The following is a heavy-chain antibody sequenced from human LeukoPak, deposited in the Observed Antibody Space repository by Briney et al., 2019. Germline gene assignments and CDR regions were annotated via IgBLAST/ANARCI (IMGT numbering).Heavy chain of an antibody. D-gene: IGHD2-2*01. CDR3: ASIRDIVVVPAAIESFDI. CDR1: GYTFTGYY. Sequence: ASVKVSCKASGYTFTGYYMHWVRQAPGQGLEWMGLINPNSGGTNYAQKFQGRVTMTRDTSISTAYMELSRLRSDDTAVYYCASIRDIVVVPAAIESFDIWGQGTMVTVSS. CDR2: INPNSGGT. J-gene: IGHJ3*02. V-gene: IGHV1-2*06.